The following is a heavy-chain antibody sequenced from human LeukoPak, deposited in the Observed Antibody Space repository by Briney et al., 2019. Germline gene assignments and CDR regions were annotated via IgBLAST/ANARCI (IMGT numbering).Heavy chain of an antibody. D-gene: IGHD3-10*01. J-gene: IGHJ6*02. CDR1: GFSFSRYS. V-gene: IGHV3-48*04. CDR3: AIPPLTGTGSSRPLAGVDA. Sequence: GGSLRLSCAASGFSFSRYSMNWVRQAPGKGLEWVSYIGSITDGITHYAESVKGRFTISRDNAKNSLYLQMNSLRAEDTAVYYCAIPPLTGTGSSRPLAGVDAWGQGTMVTVSS. CDR2: IGSITDGIT.